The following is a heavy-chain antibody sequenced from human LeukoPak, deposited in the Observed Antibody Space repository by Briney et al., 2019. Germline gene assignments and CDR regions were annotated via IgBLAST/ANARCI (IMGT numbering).Heavy chain of an antibody. CDR2: ISSSGSTI. J-gene: IGHJ3*02. V-gene: IGHV3-48*03. D-gene: IGHD6-13*01. CDR1: GFTFSSYE. Sequence: GGSLRLSCAASGFTFSSYEMNWVRQAPGKGLEWVSYISSSGSTIYYADSVKGRFTISRDNAKNSLYLQMNSLRAEDTAVYYCARATYSSSWAHAFDIWGQGTMVTVSS. CDR3: ARATYSSSWAHAFDI.